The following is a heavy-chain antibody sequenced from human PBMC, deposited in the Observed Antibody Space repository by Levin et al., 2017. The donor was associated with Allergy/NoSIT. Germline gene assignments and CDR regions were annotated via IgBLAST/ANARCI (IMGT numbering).Heavy chain of an antibody. J-gene: IGHJ5*02. Sequence: ASETLSLTCTVSGGSISGRDYYWVWIRQPPGKGLEWIGSIYDSGRTSYNPSLTSRVNLSIDTSKNLFSLRLSSVTAADTAVYYCAIEGGKTGGRWFDPWGQGTLVTVSS. D-gene: IGHD1/OR15-1a*01. CDR1: GGSISGRDYY. CDR2: IYDSGRT. V-gene: IGHV4-39*01. CDR3: AIEGGKTGGRWFDP.